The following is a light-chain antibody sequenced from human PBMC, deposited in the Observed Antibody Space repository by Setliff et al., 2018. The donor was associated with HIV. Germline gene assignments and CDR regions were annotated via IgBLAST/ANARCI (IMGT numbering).Light chain of an antibody. CDR2: EVI. J-gene: IGLJ1*01. V-gene: IGLV2-14*01. CDR1: SSYVGGYNY. CDR3: SSFTSSGTYV. Sequence: QSVLTQPASVSGSPGQSITISCTGASSYVGGYNYVSWYQQHPGKAPKLMIYEVINRPSGVSNRFSASKSGNTASLTISGLQAEDEAAYYCSSFTSSGTYVFGTGTKVTVL.